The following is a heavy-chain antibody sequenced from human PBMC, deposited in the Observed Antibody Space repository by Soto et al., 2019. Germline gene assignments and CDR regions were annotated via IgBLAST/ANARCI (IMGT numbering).Heavy chain of an antibody. CDR3: ARGSSSHYYYGMDV. CDR2: IWYDGSNK. J-gene: IGHJ6*02. D-gene: IGHD6-13*01. V-gene: IGHV3-33*01. Sequence: GGSLRLSCAASGFTFSSYGMHWVRQAPGKGLEWVAVIWYDGSNKYYADSVKGRFTISRDNSKNTLYLQMNSLRAEDTAVYHCARGSSSHYYYGMDVWGQGTTVTVSS. CDR1: GFTFSSYG.